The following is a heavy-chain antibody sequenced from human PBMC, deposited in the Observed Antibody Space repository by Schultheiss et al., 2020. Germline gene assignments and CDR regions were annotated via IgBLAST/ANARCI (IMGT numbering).Heavy chain of an antibody. Sequence: GGSLRLSCAASGFTFSSYAMSWVRQAPGKGLEWVSVIYSGGSTYYADSVKGRFTISRDNSKNTLYLQMNSLRAEDTAVYYCAREGIAARPDYYYGMDVWGQGTTVTVSS. V-gene: IGHV3-66*02. CDR1: GFTFSSYA. CDR3: AREGIAARPDYYYGMDV. D-gene: IGHD6-6*01. CDR2: IYSGGST. J-gene: IGHJ6*02.